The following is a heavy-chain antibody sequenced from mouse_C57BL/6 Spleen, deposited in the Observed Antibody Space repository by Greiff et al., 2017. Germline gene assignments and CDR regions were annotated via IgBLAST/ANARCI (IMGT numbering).Heavy chain of an antibody. D-gene: IGHD2-2*01. J-gene: IGHJ1*03. CDR1: GYSITSGYY. V-gene: IGHV3-6*01. CDR2: ISYDGSN. CDR3: ARDLRGYDWYFDV. Sequence: EVKLMESGPGLVKPSQSLSLTCSVTGYSITSGYYWNWIRQFPGNKLEWMGYISYDGSNNYNPSLKNRISITRDTSKNQFFLKLNSVTTEDTATYYCARDLRGYDWYFDVWGTGTTVTVSS.